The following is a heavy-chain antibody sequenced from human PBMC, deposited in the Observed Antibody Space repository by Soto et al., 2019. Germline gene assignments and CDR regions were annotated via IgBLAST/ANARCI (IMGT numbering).Heavy chain of an antibody. D-gene: IGHD2-2*01. CDR2: IIPIFGTP. J-gene: IGHJ6*02. CDR1: GCTFSNYA. CDR3: ARALQYCSDTSCHVGMDV. V-gene: IGHV1-69*13. Sequence: SVKVSCKASGCTFSNYAVNWVRQAPGQGLEWMGGIIPIFGTPNYAQKFQGRVTIIADASTSTAYMELSSLRSEDTAMYYCARALQYCSDTSCHVGMDVWGQGTTVTVSS.